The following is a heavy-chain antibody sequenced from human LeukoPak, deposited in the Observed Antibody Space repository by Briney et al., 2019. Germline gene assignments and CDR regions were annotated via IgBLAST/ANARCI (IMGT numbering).Heavy chain of an antibody. CDR3: AVGPNHYYFDD. CDR2: VHNSGTT. J-gene: IGHJ4*02. D-gene: IGHD1-14*01. Sequence: SETLSLTCTVSGGSTSSYYWSWIRQRPGKGLEWIGNVHNSGTTNYNPSLKSRVTILLDRAKNQFSLKLTSMTAAGTAVYFCAVGPNHYYFDDWGQGTLVTVSS. V-gene: IGHV4-59*01. CDR1: GGSTSSYY.